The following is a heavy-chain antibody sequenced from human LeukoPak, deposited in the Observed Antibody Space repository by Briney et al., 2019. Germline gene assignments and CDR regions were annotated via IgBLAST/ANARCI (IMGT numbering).Heavy chain of an antibody. CDR3: ARASSFDKTTRWSPAYFGP. CDR1: GGSLSGFY. J-gene: IGHJ5*02. Sequence: PSETLSLTCAVHGGSLSGFYWSWIRQPPGKGLEWIGEINHSGTTNYNPSLKSRVTISVDPSKNQVSLYLASVSAADTAVYYCARASSFDKTTRWSPAYFGPWGPGSLVTVAS. D-gene: IGHD3-3*01. V-gene: IGHV4-34*01. CDR2: INHSGTT.